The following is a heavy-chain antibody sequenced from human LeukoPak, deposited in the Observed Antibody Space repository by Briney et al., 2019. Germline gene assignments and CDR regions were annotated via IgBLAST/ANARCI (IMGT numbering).Heavy chain of an antibody. CDR1: GYSISSGYY. V-gene: IGHV4-38-2*02. J-gene: IGHJ4*02. Sequence: SETLSLTCTVSGYSISSGYYWGWIRQPPGKGLEWIGSIYHSGSTYYNPSLKSRVTISVDTSKNQFSLKLNSVTPEDTAVYYCARGAAGNFDYWGQGTLVTVSS. CDR3: ARGAAGNFDY. D-gene: IGHD6-13*01. CDR2: IYHSGST.